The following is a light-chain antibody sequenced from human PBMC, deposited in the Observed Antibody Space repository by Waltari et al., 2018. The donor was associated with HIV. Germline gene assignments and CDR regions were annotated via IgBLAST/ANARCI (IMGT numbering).Light chain of an antibody. J-gene: IGLJ2*01. CDR3: FSTNSGGNQGL. Sequence: SHELTQPPSVSVSPGQAARITCSGAALPSRYVYWYQQKSGQAPVLVIHEGSRRPSGIPERISGSTTGTMATLTISGAQVEDEADYYCFSTNSGGNQGLFGGGTKLIVL. CDR2: EGS. CDR1: ALPSRY. V-gene: IGLV3-10*01.